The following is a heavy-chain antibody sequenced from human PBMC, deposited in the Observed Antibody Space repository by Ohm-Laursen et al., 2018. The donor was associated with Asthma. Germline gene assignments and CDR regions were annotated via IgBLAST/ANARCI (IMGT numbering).Heavy chain of an antibody. CDR1: GFTFSSYS. CDR2: ISGSGGST. J-gene: IGHJ6*02. Sequence: SLRLSCAASGFTFSSYSMNWVRQAPGKGLEWVSAISGSGGSTYYASRFTISRDNSKNTLYLQMNSLRAEDTAVYYCARATVTMFYGMDVWGQGTTVTVSS. CDR3: ARATVTMFYGMDV. V-gene: IGHV3-23*01. D-gene: IGHD4-11*01.